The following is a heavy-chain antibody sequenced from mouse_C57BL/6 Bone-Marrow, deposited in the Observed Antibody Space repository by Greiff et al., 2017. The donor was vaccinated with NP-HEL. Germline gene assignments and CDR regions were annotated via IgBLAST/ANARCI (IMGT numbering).Heavy chain of an antibody. CDR2: IDPSDSYT. J-gene: IGHJ4*01. Sequence: VQLQQPGAELVKPGASVKLSCKASGYTFTSYWMQWVKQRPGQGLEWIGEIDPSDSYTNYNQKFKGKATLTVDTSSSTAYMQLSSLTSEDSAVYYCARLGLRSYYAMDYWGQGTSVTVSS. V-gene: IGHV1-50*01. D-gene: IGHD2-4*01. CDR3: ARLGLRSYYAMDY. CDR1: GYTFTSYW.